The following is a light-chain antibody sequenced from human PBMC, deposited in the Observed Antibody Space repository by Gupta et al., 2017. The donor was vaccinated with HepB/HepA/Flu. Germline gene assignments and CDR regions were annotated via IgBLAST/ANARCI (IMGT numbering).Light chain of an antibody. CDR3: QHYDNLPKYT. CDR1: RDISNY. V-gene: IGKV1-33*01. Sequence: DIQMTQSTSSLSASVGDRVTITCQANRDISNYLNWYQQKPGKAPKLLIYDASILETGVPSRFSGSGSGTDFTFTINSLQPEDTATYYCQHYDNLPKYTFGQGTNLEI. J-gene: IGKJ2*01. CDR2: DAS.